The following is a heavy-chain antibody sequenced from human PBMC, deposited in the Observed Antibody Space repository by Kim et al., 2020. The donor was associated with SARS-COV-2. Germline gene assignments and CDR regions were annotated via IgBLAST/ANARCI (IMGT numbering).Heavy chain of an antibody. CDR1: GFTLSSYG. J-gene: IGHJ5*01. D-gene: IGHD3-10*01. CDR2: ISYDGSNQ. CDR3: AKDSVRGVMITHPYNWF. Sequence: GGSLRLSCAASGFTLSSYGMHWVRQAPGKGLEWVAVISYDGSNQYYADSVKGRFTISRDNSKNTLYLQMNSLRAEDTAVYYCAKDSVRGVMITHPYNWF. V-gene: IGHV3-30*18.